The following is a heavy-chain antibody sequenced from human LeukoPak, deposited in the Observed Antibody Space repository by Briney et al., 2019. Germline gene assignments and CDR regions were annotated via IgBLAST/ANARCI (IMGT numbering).Heavy chain of an antibody. V-gene: IGHV1-2*02. Sequence: ASVKVSCKASGYTLTGYYMHWVRQAPGQGLEWMGWINPNSGGTNYAQKFQGRVTMTRDTSISTAYMELSRLRSDDTAVYYCARAHITMVRGVIITGFDPWGQGTLVTVSS. CDR3: ARAHITMVRGVIITGFDP. J-gene: IGHJ5*02. CDR2: INPNSGGT. CDR1: GYTLTGYY. D-gene: IGHD3-10*01.